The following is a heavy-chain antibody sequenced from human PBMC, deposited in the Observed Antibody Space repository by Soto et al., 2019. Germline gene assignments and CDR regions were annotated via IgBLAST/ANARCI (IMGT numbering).Heavy chain of an antibody. J-gene: IGHJ4*02. D-gene: IGHD3-22*01. V-gene: IGHV3-64*01. CDR1: GFTFSSYA. Sequence: GGSLRLSCAASGFTFSSYAMHWVRQAPGKGLEYVSAITSNGGNTDYASSVKGRFTISRDNSKNTLYLQMGSLRAEDMAVYYCARDAYDYDDTSGYYRHWGQGTLVTVSS. CDR3: ARDAYDYDDTSGYYRH. CDR2: ITSNGGNT.